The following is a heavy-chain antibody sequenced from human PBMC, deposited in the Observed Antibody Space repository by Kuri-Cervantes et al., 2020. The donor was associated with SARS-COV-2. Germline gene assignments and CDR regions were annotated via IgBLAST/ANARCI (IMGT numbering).Heavy chain of an antibody. Sequence: SETLSLTCTVSGGSISSYYWSWIRQPPGKGLEWIGYIYYSGSTYYNPSLKSRVTISVDTSKNQFSLKLSSVTAADTAVYYCARHEHDYGDYVALEFDYWGQGNLVTVSS. D-gene: IGHD4-17*01. CDR1: GGSISSYY. CDR2: IYYSGST. CDR3: ARHEHDYGDYVALEFDY. J-gene: IGHJ4*02. V-gene: IGHV4-59*08.